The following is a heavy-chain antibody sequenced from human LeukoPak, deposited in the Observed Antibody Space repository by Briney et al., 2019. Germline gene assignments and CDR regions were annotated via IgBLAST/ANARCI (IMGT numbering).Heavy chain of an antibody. J-gene: IGHJ4*02. V-gene: IGHV1-2*02. D-gene: IGHD3-22*01. CDR2: INPNSGDT. CDR3: ARSDITYYYDSSGYYPDY. Sequence: ASVKVSCKASGYTFTGYYMHWVRQAPGQGLEWVGWINPNSGDTNYAQKFQGRVTMTRDTSISTAYMELSRLRSDDTAVYYCARSDITYYYDSSGYYPDYWGQGTLVTVSS. CDR1: GYTFTGYY.